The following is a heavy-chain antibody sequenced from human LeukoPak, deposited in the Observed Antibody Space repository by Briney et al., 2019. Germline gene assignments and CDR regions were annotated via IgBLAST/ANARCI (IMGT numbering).Heavy chain of an antibody. CDR2: INPNSGGT. V-gene: IGHV1-2*02. Sequence: ASVKVSCEASGYTFTGYYMHWVRQAPGQGLEWMGWINPNSGGTNYAQKFQGRVTMTRDTSISTAYMELSRLRSDDTAVYYCARAPSVGYYFDYWGQGTLVTVSS. D-gene: IGHD3-10*01. J-gene: IGHJ4*02. CDR1: GYTFTGYY. CDR3: ARAPSVGYYFDY.